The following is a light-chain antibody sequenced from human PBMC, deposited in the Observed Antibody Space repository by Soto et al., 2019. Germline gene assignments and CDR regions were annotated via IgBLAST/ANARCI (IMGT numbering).Light chain of an antibody. J-gene: IGKJ2*01. Sequence: EIVLTQSPATLSLSPGERATLSCRASQSVSSYLAWYQQKPGQAPRLLIYDASNRATGIPARFSGSGSWTDFTLTISSLEPEDFAVYYCQQRSIWPQTFGQGTKLEIK. V-gene: IGKV3-11*01. CDR3: QQRSIWPQT. CDR2: DAS. CDR1: QSVSSY.